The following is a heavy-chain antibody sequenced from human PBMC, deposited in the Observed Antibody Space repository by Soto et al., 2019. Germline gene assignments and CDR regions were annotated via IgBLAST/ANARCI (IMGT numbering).Heavy chain of an antibody. CDR3: ARSHYDFWSGYLVSYYYGMDV. V-gene: IGHV4-34*01. J-gene: IGHJ6*02. Sequence: SETLSLTCAVYGGSFSGYYWSWIRQPPGKGLEWIGEINHSGSTNYNPSLKSRVTISVDTSKNQFSLKLSSVTAADTAVYYCARSHYDFWSGYLVSYYYGMDVWGQGTTVTVSS. CDR2: INHSGST. D-gene: IGHD3-3*01. CDR1: GGSFSGYY.